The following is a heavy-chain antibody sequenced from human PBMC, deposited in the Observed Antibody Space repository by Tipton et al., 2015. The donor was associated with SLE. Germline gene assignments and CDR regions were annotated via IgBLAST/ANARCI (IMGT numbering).Heavy chain of an antibody. Sequence: SGFRINQYAMHWVRQAPGKGLEWVAFISYDGSMKSYAESVKGRFTISRDNRRNTLDLQMTSLRVDDTAVFYCAKDTKGTSQSWPPKWDYYGMDVWGQGTTVTVSS. CDR1: GFRINQYA. D-gene: IGHD1-26*01. CDR2: ISYDGSMK. V-gene: IGHV3-30*12. CDR3: AKDTKGTSQSWPPKWDYYGMDV. J-gene: IGHJ6*02.